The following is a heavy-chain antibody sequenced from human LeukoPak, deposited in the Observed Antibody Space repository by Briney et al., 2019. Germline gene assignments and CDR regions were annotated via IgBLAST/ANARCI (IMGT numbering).Heavy chain of an antibody. CDR2: IGGSRGTT. J-gene: IGHJ3*02. CDR1: GFTFSSSV. CDR3: AKGLYGPGAFDI. Sequence: GGSLRLSCAASGFTFSSSVMSWVRQAPGKGLEWVSDIGGSRGTTNYADSVKGQFTISRDNSKNTLYLQVNSLRAEDTAVYYCAKGLYGPGAFDIWGQGTMVTVSS. D-gene: IGHD3-10*01. V-gene: IGHV3-23*01.